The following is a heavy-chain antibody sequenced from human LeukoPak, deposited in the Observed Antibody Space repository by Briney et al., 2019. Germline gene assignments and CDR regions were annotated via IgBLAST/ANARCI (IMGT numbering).Heavy chain of an antibody. CDR3: ASSGGYETFDY. Sequence: GGSLRLSCAASGFTVSSNYMSWVRQAPGKGLEWVSVIYSGGSAYYADSVKGRFTISRDNSKSTLYLQMNSLRAEDTAVYYCASSGGYETFDYWGQGTLVTVSS. CDR2: IYSGGSA. J-gene: IGHJ4*02. D-gene: IGHD5-12*01. V-gene: IGHV3-53*01. CDR1: GFTVSSNY.